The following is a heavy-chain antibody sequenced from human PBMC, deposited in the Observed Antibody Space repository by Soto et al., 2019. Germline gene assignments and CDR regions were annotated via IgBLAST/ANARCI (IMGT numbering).Heavy chain of an antibody. V-gene: IGHV4-30-4*01. D-gene: IGHD4-17*01. CDR1: GGSISSGNYY. J-gene: IGHJ4*02. CDR2: ISYSGTT. Sequence: QVQLQESGPGLVKPSQTLSLTCTVSGGSISSGNYYWSWIRQPPGKGLEWIGFISYSGTTHYSAPRRSRVSISVDTAKNQFSLDLSSVAAADTAVYYCATMGTPVRGLYYFDYWGQGTLVTVSS. CDR3: ATMGTPVRGLYYFDY.